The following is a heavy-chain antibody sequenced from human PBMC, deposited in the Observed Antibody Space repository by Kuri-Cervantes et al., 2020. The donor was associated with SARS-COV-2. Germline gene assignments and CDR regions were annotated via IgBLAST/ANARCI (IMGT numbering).Heavy chain of an antibody. V-gene: IGHV3-23*01. Sequence: GESLKISCAASGFTFSSYAMSWVRQAPGKGLEWVSAISGSGGSTYYADSVKGRFTISRDYSKNTLYLQMNSLRAEDTAVYYCSTSKRDYDYYGMDVWGQGTTVTVSS. CDR2: ISGSGGST. J-gene: IGHJ6*02. CDR3: STSKRDYDYYGMDV. CDR1: GFTFSSYA. D-gene: IGHD4/OR15-4a*01.